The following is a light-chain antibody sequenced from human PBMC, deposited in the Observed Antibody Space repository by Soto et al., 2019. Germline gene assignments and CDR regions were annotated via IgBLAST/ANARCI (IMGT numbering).Light chain of an antibody. CDR3: QQRSNWPLT. CDR2: DAS. V-gene: IGKV3-11*01. CDR1: QSISSY. J-gene: IGKJ4*01. Sequence: EIVLTQSPATLSLSPGERATLSCRASQSISSYLGWYQQKPGQAPRLLIYDASNSAAGIPARFSGRGSGTDFTLTISSLEPEDFAVDDCQQRSNWPLTFGGGTKVEIK.